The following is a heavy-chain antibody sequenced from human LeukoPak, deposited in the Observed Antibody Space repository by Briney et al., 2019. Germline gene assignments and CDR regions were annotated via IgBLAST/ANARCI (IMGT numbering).Heavy chain of an antibody. D-gene: IGHD2-2*02. Sequence: ASVKVSCKASGYTFTSYGIGWVRQAPGQGLEWMGWISAYNGNTNYAQKLQGRVTMTTDTSTSTAYMELRSLRSDDTAVYYCARDGVVPAAISVTAPTDNWFDPWGQGTLVTVSS. J-gene: IGHJ5*02. CDR2: ISAYNGNT. CDR3: ARDGVVPAAISVTAPTDNWFDP. V-gene: IGHV1-18*01. CDR1: GYTFTSYG.